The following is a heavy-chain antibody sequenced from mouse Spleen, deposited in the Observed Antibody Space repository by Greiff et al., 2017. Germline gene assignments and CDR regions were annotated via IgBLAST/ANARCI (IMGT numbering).Heavy chain of an antibody. V-gene: IGHV1-72*01. CDR1: GYTFTSYW. CDR3: ARNYYGSSPFAY. CDR2: IDPNSGGT. D-gene: IGHD1-1*01. Sequence: QVQLQQPGAELVKPGASVKLSCKASGYTFTSYWMHWVKQRPGRGLEWIGRIDPNSGGTKYNEKFKSKATLTVDKPSSTAYIQLSSLTSEDSAVYYCARNYYGSSPFAYWGQGTLVTVSA. J-gene: IGHJ3*01.